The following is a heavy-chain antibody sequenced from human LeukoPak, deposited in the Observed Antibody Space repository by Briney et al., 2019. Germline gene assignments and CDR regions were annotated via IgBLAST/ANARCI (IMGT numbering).Heavy chain of an antibody. J-gene: IGHJ4*02. CDR2: IKSKSDGGTT. Sequence: GGSLRLSCAASGFPFTNACMSWVRQAPGKGLEWVGRIKSKSDGGTTDYAAPVKGRFTISRDDSENTLYLQVNTVKIEDTAVYYCTTENPTDFWGQGTLVTVSS. CDR1: GFPFTNAC. CDR3: TTENPTDF. V-gene: IGHV3-15*01.